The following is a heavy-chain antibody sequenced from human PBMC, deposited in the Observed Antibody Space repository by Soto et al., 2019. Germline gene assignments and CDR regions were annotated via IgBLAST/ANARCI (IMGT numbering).Heavy chain of an antibody. CDR2: IIPIFGTA. CDR3: ARDYDFWSGYRDRPCWFDP. D-gene: IGHD3-3*01. CDR1: GGTFSSYA. Sequence: GASVKVSCKASGGTFSSYAISWVRQAPGQGLEWMGGIIPIFGTANYAQKFQGRVTITADESTSTAYMELSSLRSEDTAVYYCARDYDFWSGYRDRPCWFDPWGQGTLVTVSS. J-gene: IGHJ5*02. V-gene: IGHV1-69*13.